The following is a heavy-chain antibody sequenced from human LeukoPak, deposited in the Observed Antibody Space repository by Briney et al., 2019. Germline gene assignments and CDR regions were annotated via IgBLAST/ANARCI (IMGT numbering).Heavy chain of an antibody. CDR3: ARGHIVVVIASSGDFDF. CDR1: GFTFSNYA. V-gene: IGHV3-30-3*01. J-gene: IGHJ4*02. CDR2: ISYDGTNK. Sequence: GSLRLSCIASGFTFSNYALHWVRQAPGKGLEWVAIISYDGTNKYYADSMKGRFTISRDNSKNTLYLQMNSLTTEDTAVYYCARGHIVVVIASSGDFDFWGQGTLVTGSS. D-gene: IGHD2-21*01.